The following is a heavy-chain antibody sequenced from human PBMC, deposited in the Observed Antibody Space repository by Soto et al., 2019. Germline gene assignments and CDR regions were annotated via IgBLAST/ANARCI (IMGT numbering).Heavy chain of an antibody. CDR3: ARLLFGEVFDY. CDR1: GGSISGGGFS. J-gene: IGHJ4*02. CDR2: ILHTGGT. Sequence: SETLFLTCAVSGGSISGGGFSWSWIRQPPGNGLEWIGYILHTGGTQYNPSLQSRVSMSVDKSKNQLPLHLTAVTAADTAVYYCARLLFGEVFDYRGQGALVTVAS. V-gene: IGHV4-30-2*01. D-gene: IGHD3-10*01.